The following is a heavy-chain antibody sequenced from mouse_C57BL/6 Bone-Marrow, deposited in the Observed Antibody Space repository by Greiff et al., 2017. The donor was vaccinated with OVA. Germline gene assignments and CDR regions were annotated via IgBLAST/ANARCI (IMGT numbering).Heavy chain of an antibody. V-gene: IGHV1-64*01. Sequence: VQLQQPGAELVKPGASVKLSCKASGYTFTSYWMHWVKQRPGQGLEWIGMIHPNSGSTNYNEKFKSKATLTVDKSSSTAYMQLSSLTSEDSAVYYCARDYSNYLHAMDYWGQGTSVTVSS. J-gene: IGHJ4*01. CDR3: ARDYSNYLHAMDY. CDR1: GYTFTSYW. CDR2: IHPNSGST. D-gene: IGHD2-5*01.